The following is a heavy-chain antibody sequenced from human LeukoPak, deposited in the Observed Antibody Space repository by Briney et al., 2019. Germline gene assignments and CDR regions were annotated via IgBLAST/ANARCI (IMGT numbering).Heavy chain of an antibody. CDR3: VRSVLS. V-gene: IGHV3-23*01. CDR1: GFTFSNYA. J-gene: IGHJ5*02. CDR2: ISGSGGST. Sequence: GGSLRLSCAASGFTFSNYAMSWVRQAPGKGLEWVSTISGSGGSTYYADSVKGRFTISRDNSKNTLYLQMNGLRAEDTAVYFCVRSVLSWGQGTRVTVSS. D-gene: IGHD4/OR15-4a*01.